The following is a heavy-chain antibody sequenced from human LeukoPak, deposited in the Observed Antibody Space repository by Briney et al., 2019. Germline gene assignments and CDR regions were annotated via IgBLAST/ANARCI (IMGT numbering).Heavy chain of an antibody. CDR3: AKDSFHGAAAAEFDY. Sequence: PGGSLRLSCAASGFTFSSYGMHWVRQAPGKGLEWVAVISYDGSNRYYADSVKGRFTVSRGNSKNTLYLQMNSLRAEDTAVYYCAKDSFHGAAAAEFDYWGQGTLVTVSS. D-gene: IGHD6-13*01. CDR1: GFTFSSYG. CDR2: ISYDGSNR. V-gene: IGHV3-30*18. J-gene: IGHJ4*02.